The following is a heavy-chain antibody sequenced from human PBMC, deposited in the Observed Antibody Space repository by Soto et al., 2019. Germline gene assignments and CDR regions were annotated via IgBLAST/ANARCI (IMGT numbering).Heavy chain of an antibody. CDR1: GFTFSSYD. Sequence: EVQLLESGGGLVQPGGSLRLSCEASGFTFSSYDMKWVRQAPGKGLEWVSSINEAGDYTYYATSVRGRFTISRDNSKNTVNMQMNRLRAEDTAAYYCAKSLAHGIVRGTGIDSWGQGTLVNVSS. J-gene: IGHJ4*02. CDR2: INEAGDYT. CDR3: AKSLAHGIVRGTGIDS. V-gene: IGHV3-23*01. D-gene: IGHD1-26*01.